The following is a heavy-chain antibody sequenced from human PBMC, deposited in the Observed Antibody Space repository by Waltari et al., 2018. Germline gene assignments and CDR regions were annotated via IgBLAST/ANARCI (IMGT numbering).Heavy chain of an antibody. J-gene: IGHJ4*02. V-gene: IGHV3-53*01. CDR2: IYRGGSK. Sequence: EVQLVESGGGLIQPGGSLRLSCAASGFTVSTNYKTWVRQAPGKGLEWLSVIYRGGSKYYADSVKGRFTISRDNSKNTLYLQMNSLRAEDTAVYYCARDPSGSYPGDYWGQGTLVTVSS. CDR3: ARDPSGSYPGDY. CDR1: GFTVSTNY. D-gene: IGHD1-26*01.